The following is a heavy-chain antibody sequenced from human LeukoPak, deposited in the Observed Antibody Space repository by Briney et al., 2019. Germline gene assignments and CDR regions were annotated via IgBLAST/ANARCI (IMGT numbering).Heavy chain of an antibody. CDR1: GFTFSTYW. CDR3: ARALGYSYGYAVDY. V-gene: IGHV3-7*01. D-gene: IGHD5-18*01. J-gene: IGHJ4*02. Sequence: GGSLRLSCTASGFTFSTYWMNWVRQAPGKGLEWVANIKQDGGEKYYVDSVKGRFTISGDNAKNSLYLQMNSLRAEDTAVYYCARALGYSYGYAVDYWGQGTLVTVSS. CDR2: IKQDGGEK.